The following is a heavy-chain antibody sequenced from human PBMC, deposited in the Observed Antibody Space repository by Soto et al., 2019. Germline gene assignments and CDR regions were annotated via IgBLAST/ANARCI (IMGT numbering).Heavy chain of an antibody. CDR2: ISDSGST. J-gene: IGHJ4*01. Sequence: QVQLQESGPGLVQPSQTLSLTCTVSGGSISSGGYYWSWIRQHPGTGLWWIGHISDSGSTYYNTSLTGRVTLALNTSRDPFSLIVNSVTAADTAVYYCARGVLQWRQGTLVTVSS. V-gene: IGHV4-31*03. CDR1: GGSISSGGYY. CDR3: ARGVLQ.